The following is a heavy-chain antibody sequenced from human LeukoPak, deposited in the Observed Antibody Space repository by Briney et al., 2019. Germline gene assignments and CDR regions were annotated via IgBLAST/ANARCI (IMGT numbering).Heavy chain of an antibody. CDR3: ASLYSGSSNYFDY. Sequence: PSETLSLTCTVSGGSISSHYWSWIRQPPGKGLEWIGYTYYSGSTNYNPSLKSRVTISVDTSKNQFSLKLSSVTAADTAVYYCASLYSGSSNYFDYWGQGTLVTVSS. CDR1: GGSISSHY. CDR2: TYYSGST. J-gene: IGHJ4*02. V-gene: IGHV4-59*08. D-gene: IGHD1-26*01.